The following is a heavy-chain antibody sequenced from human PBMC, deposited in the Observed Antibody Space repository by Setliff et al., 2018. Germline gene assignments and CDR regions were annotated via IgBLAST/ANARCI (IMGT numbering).Heavy chain of an antibody. CDR3: ARDATYYDFWSDYSPDAFDI. D-gene: IGHD3-3*01. Sequence: PGGSLRLSCAASGITFKNAWMSWVRQAPGKGLEWVANIKQDGSEKYYVDSVKGRFTISRDNAKNSLYLQMNSLRAEDTAVYYCARDATYYDFWSDYSPDAFDIWGQGTMVTVSS. CDR1: GITFKNAW. J-gene: IGHJ3*02. CDR2: IKQDGSEK. V-gene: IGHV3-7*01.